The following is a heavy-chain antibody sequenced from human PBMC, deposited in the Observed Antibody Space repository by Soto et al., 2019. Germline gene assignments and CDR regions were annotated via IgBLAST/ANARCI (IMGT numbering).Heavy chain of an antibody. V-gene: IGHV3-21*01. CDR1: GFIFSRYS. Sequence: GGSLRLSCAVSGFIFSRYSMNWVRQAPGKGLEWVSSIGTSGSYIYDTDSVKGRFTISRDNTKDSLYLQMNSLRAEDTAIYYCARASALIGNDYWGQGTPVTV. J-gene: IGHJ4*02. CDR2: IGTSGSYI. CDR3: ARASALIGNDY. D-gene: IGHD1-1*01.